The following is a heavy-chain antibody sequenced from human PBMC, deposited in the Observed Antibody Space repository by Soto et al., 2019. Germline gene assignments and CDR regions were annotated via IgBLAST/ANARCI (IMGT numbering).Heavy chain of an antibody. CDR3: GSNNYYGSGSYYNVGPD. J-gene: IGHJ1*01. Sequence: SVKVSCKASGGTFSSYAISWVRQAPGQGLEWMGGIIPIFGTANYAQKFQGRVTITADESTSTAYMELSSLRSEDTAVYYCGSNNYYGSGSYYNVGPDWGRG. CDR1: GGTFSSYA. V-gene: IGHV1-69*13. D-gene: IGHD3-10*01. CDR2: IIPIFGTA.